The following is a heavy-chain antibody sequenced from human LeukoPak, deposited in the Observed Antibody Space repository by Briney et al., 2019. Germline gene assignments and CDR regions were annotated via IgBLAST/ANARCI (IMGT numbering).Heavy chain of an antibody. CDR2: ISDRGSRT. D-gene: IGHD3-22*01. Sequence: PGGSLTLSCAVSGITLSNYGMSWVRQAPGKGLEWVAGISDRGSRTNYADSVKGRFTISTDHPKNTLYLQMNSLRAEDTAVYFCAKRGVVIRVILVGFHKEAYYFDSWGQGALVTVSS. CDR3: AKRGVVIRVILVGFHKEAYYFDS. CDR1: GITLSNYG. V-gene: IGHV3-23*01. J-gene: IGHJ4*02.